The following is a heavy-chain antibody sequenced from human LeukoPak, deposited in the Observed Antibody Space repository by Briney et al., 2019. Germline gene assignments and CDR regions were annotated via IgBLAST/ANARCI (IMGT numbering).Heavy chain of an antibody. CDR3: ARNVINAFDI. Sequence: PSETLSLTCTVSGGSISSHYWSWIRQPPGKGLEWIGYIYYSGSTNYNPSLKSRVTISVDTSKNQFSLKLSSVTAADTAVYYCARNVINAFDIWGQGIMVTVSS. CDR1: GGSISSHY. D-gene: IGHD3-10*01. J-gene: IGHJ3*02. CDR2: IYYSGST. V-gene: IGHV4-59*11.